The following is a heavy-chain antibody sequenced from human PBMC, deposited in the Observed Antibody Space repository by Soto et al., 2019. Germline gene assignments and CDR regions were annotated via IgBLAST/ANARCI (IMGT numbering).Heavy chain of an antibody. CDR2: INAGNGKT. J-gene: IGHJ6*02. CDR3: VSYGPRQYYYSSGYYADV. Sequence: ASVKVSCKASGYTFTSYAMHWVRQAPGQRLEWMGWINAGNGKTKYSQKFQGRVTITRDTSASTAYMELSSLRSEDTAVYYFVSYGPRQYYYSSGYYADVWGQGTTVTVSS. V-gene: IGHV1-3*01. D-gene: IGHD3-22*01. CDR1: GYTFTSYA.